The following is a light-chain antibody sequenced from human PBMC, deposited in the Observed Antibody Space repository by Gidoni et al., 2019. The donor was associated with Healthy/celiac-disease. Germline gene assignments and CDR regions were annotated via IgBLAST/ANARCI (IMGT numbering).Light chain of an antibody. CDR1: QSISSW. V-gene: IGKV1-5*01. CDR2: DAS. CDR3: QQYNSYSLT. Sequence: DIQMTQSPSTLSASVGDRVTITCRASQSISSWLAWYQQKPGKAPKLLIYDASSLESGVPSRFRGSGSGTEFTLTISSLQPDDFATYYCQQYNSYSLTFGGXTKVEIK. J-gene: IGKJ4*01.